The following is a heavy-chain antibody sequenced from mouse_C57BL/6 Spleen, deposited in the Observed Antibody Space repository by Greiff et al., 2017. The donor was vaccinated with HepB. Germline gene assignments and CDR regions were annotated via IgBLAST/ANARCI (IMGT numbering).Heavy chain of an antibody. CDR1: GYTFTSYW. V-gene: IGHV1-72*01. J-gene: IGHJ4*01. CDR3: ARQAYDYDGDYYAMDY. D-gene: IGHD2-4*01. CDR2: IDPNSGGT. Sequence: QVLLQQPGADLVKPGASVKLSCKASGYTFTSYWMHWVKQRPGRGLEWIGRIDPNSGGTKYNEKCKSKATLTVDKPSSTAYMQVSSLTSEDSAVYYCARQAYDYDGDYYAMDYWGQGTSVTVSS.